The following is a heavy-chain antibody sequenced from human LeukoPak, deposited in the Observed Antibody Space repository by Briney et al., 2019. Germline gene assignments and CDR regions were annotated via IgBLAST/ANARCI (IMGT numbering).Heavy chain of an antibody. CDR1: GGSISSGDYY. V-gene: IGHV4-30-4*01. J-gene: IGHJ5*02. CDR3: ARGGTSYGDYEILSFDP. Sequence: SETLSLTCTVSGGSISSGDYYWSWIRQPPGKGLEWIGYIYYSGSTYYNPSLKSRVTISVDTSKNQFSLKLSSVTAADTAVYYCARGGTSYGDYEILSFDPWGQGTLVTVSS. CDR2: IYYSGST. D-gene: IGHD4-17*01.